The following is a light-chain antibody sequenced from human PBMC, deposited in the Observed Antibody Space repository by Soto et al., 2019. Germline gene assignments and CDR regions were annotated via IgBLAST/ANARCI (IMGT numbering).Light chain of an antibody. V-gene: IGLV1-40*01. CDR2: GSD. Sequence: QSALTQPPSVPGAPGQTVTISCTGSGSNIGAGYGVQWCQQLPGTAPRLLIYGSDDRPSGVPDRFSASVSGNSASLAITGLQTEDEAVYYCQSYDSDLSEVFGPGTKVTVL. CDR3: QSYDSDLSEV. J-gene: IGLJ1*01. CDR1: GSNIGAGYG.